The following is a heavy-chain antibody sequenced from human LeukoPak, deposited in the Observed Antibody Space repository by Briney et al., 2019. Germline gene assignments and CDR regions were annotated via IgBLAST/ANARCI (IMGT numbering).Heavy chain of an antibody. Sequence: GRSLRLSCAASGFTFSSYSMNWVRQAPGKGLEWVAVIWYDGSNKYYADSVKGRFTISRDNSKNTLYLQMNSLRAEDTAVYYCARDAYYGSGKFDYWGQGTLVTVSS. D-gene: IGHD3-10*01. CDR1: GFTFSSYS. CDR2: IWYDGSNK. CDR3: ARDAYYGSGKFDY. J-gene: IGHJ4*02. V-gene: IGHV3-33*08.